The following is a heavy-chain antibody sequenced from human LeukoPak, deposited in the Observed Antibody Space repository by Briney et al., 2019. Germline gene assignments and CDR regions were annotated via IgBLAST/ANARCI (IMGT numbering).Heavy chain of an antibody. CDR3: AKDSLPIAVAGNPIDY. Sequence: PGGSLRLSCAASGFTFSSYGMHWVRQAPGKGLEWVAFIRYDGSNKYYADSVKGRFTISRDNSKKTLYLQMNSLRGEDTAVYYCAKDSLPIAVAGNPIDYWGQGTLVTVSS. CDR2: IRYDGSNK. D-gene: IGHD6-19*01. J-gene: IGHJ4*02. CDR1: GFTFSSYG. V-gene: IGHV3-30*02.